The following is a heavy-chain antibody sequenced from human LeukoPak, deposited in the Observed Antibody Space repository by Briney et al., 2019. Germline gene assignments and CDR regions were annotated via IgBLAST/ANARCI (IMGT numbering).Heavy chain of an antibody. CDR1: GFPFSSYW. V-gene: IGHV3-7*03. CDR2: IKQDGSKK. D-gene: IGHD6-19*01. Sequence: PGGSLRLSCVASGFPFSSYWMTWVRQAPGKGLEWVANIKQDGSKKSYVDSVKGRFTISRDNAKNSLYLQMNSLRAEDTAVYYCARPQEQWLVLAFDIWGQGTMVTVSS. J-gene: IGHJ3*02. CDR3: ARPQEQWLVLAFDI.